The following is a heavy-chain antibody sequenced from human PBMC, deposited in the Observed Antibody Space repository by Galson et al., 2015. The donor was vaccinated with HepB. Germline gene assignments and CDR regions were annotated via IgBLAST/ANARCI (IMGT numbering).Heavy chain of an antibody. Sequence: WYDGSNKYYAASVKGRFTISRDNSKNTLYLQMDSLRAEDTAVYYCARVIGTNGAWYFDLWGRGTLVTASS. CDR2: WYDGSNK. J-gene: IGHJ2*01. V-gene: IGHV3-33*01. D-gene: IGHD1-26*01. CDR3: ARVIGTNGAWYFDL.